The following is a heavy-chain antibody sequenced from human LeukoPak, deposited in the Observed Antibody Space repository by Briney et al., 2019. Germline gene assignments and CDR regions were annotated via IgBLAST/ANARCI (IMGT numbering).Heavy chain of an antibody. V-gene: IGHV5-51*01. CDR3: ARHLGVAPLPYDAFDI. Sequence: GESLKISCKGSGYSFTSYWIGWVRQMPGKGLEWMGIIYPGDSDTRYSPSFQGQVTISADKSISTAYLQWSSLKASDTAMYYCARHLGVAPLPYDAFDIWGQGTMVTVSS. D-gene: IGHD3-3*01. J-gene: IGHJ3*02. CDR2: IYPGDSDT. CDR1: GYSFTSYW.